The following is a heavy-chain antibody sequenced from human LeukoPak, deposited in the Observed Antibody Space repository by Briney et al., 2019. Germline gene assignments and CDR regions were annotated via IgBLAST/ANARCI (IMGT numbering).Heavy chain of an antibody. Sequence: PEGSLRLSCAASGFAFSTYWMHWVRQAPGKGLVWVSRIKSDGSSTTYADFVKGRFTVSRDNAKDTLYLQMSSLRAEDTATYFCASVGGRGSIGGDCWGQGTLVTVSS. CDR1: GFAFSTYW. D-gene: IGHD3-10*01. J-gene: IGHJ4*02. CDR3: ASVGGRGSIGGDC. CDR2: IKSDGSST. V-gene: IGHV3-74*03.